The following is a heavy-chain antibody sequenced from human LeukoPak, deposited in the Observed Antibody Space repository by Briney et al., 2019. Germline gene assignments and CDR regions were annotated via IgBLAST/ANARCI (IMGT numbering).Heavy chain of an antibody. D-gene: IGHD1-26*01. J-gene: IGHJ4*02. CDR3: ASSGSYSYYFDY. V-gene: IGHV3-30*02. CDR2: IRYDGSNK. Sequence: GGSLRLSCAASGFTFSNFGMHWVRQAPGKGLEWVAFIRYDGSNKYYADSVKGRFTISRDNSKNTLYLQMNSLRAEDTAVYYCASSGSYSYYFDYWGQGTLVTVSS. CDR1: GFTFSNFG.